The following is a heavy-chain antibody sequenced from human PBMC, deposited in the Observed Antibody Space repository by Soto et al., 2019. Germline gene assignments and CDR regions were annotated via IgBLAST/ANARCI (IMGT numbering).Heavy chain of an antibody. Sequence: GGSLRLSCAASGFTFSSYAMSWVRQAPGKGLEWVSAISGSGGSTYFADSVKGRFTISRDNSKNPLYLQMNSLRAEDTAVYYCAKGIVPAAIVDNFYYYMDVWGKGTTVTVSS. J-gene: IGHJ6*03. CDR2: ISGSGGST. D-gene: IGHD2-2*01. CDR3: AKGIVPAAIVDNFYYYMDV. CDR1: GFTFSSYA. V-gene: IGHV3-23*01.